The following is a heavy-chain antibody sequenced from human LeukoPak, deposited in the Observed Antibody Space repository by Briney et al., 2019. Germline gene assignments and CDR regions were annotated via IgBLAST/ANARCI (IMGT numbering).Heavy chain of an antibody. J-gene: IGHJ4*02. CDR3: ARVTVTQGIDY. Sequence: ASVKVSCKASGGTFSSYAISWVRQAPGQGLEWMGGIIPIFGTANYARKFQGRVTITADESTSTAYMELSSLGSEDTAVYYCARVTVTQGIDYWGQGTLVTVSS. V-gene: IGHV1-69*13. CDR2: IIPIFGTA. D-gene: IGHD4-17*01. CDR1: GGTFSSYA.